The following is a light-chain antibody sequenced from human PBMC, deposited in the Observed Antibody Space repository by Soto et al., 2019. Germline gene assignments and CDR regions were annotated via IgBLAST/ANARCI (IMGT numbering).Light chain of an antibody. V-gene: IGLV2-14*01. CDR3: SSYTPISTYV. CDR2: DGR. CDR1: SSDVGGYNY. J-gene: IGLJ1*01. Sequence: QSALTQPASVSGSPGQSITISCTGTSSDVGGYNYVSWYQQHPGKAPKLMIYDGRNRPSGVSNRFSGSKSVNTASLTISGLQAEDEADYYCSSYTPISTYVFGTGTKLTVL.